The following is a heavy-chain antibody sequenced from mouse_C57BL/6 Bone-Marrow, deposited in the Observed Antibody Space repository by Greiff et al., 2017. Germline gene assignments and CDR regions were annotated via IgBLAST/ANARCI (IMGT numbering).Heavy chain of an antibody. D-gene: IGHD2-4*01. CDR1: GYTFTSYT. J-gene: IGHJ3*01. CDR2: INPSSGYT. V-gene: IGHV1-4*01. CDR3: ARGDYDVAWFAY. Sequence: VHLQQSGAELARPGASVKMSCKASGYTFTSYTMHWVKQRPGQGLEWIGYINPSSGYTKYNQKFKDKATLTADKSSSTAYMQLSSLTSEDSAVYYCARGDYDVAWFAYWGQGTLVTVSA.